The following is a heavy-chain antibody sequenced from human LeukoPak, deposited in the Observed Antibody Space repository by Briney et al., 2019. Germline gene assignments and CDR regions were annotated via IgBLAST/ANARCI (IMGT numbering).Heavy chain of an antibody. V-gene: IGHV3-48*04. CDR3: ARDLAAAAGRGAFDI. CDR2: ISSSGSTI. Sequence: GGSLRLSCAASGFTFSSYGMHWVRQAPGKGLEWVSYISSSGSTIYYADSVKGRFTISRDNAKNSLYLQMNSLRAEDTAVYYCARDLAAAAGRGAFDIWGQGTMVTVSS. D-gene: IGHD6-13*01. CDR1: GFTFSSYG. J-gene: IGHJ3*02.